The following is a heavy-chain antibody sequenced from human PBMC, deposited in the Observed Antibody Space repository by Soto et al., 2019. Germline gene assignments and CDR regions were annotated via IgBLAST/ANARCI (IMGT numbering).Heavy chain of an antibody. D-gene: IGHD7-27*01. CDR1: GGTFTNYA. J-gene: IGHJ5*02. CDR3: ARIGNWGSGIWWLDP. CDR2: SIPSVGRT. Sequence: QVQLVQSGAEVKKPGSSVKVSCKASGGTFTNYAISWVRQAPGQGLEWMGRSIPSVGRTDYALKFQGRVTISADKSTNTAYMELSSLRSEDTAVYYCARIGNWGSGIWWLDPWGQGTLVTVSS. V-gene: IGHV1-69*02.